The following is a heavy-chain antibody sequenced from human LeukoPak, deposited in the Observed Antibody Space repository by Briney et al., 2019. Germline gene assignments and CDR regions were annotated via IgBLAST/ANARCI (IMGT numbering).Heavy chain of an antibody. CDR1: GYTFSSYA. CDR3: AKDLGEWVLLNFV. D-gene: IGHD1-26*01. CDR2: ISGSGGST. Sequence: GGSLRLSCAASGYTFSSYAMSWFRQAPPKGLEGVSAISGSGGSTYYADSVKGRFTISRDNSKNTLYLQMNSLSAEDTAVYYCAKDLGEWVLLNFVWGQGTLVTVSS. J-gene: IGHJ4*02. V-gene: IGHV3-23*01.